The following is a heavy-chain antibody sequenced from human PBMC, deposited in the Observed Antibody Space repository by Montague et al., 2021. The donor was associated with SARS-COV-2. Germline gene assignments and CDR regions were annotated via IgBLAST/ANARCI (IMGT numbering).Heavy chain of an antibody. V-gene: IGHV4-59*01. CDR2: IYYSGGANYYPSRGT. D-gene: IGHD5-12*01. Sequence: SETLSLTCTVSGDSINNYYWSWIRQSPGKGLEYIGYIYYSGGANYYPSRGTNYNPSFESRVAISLDTYKYQFSLNLSSVTTADTAVYYCARGSGYSGYALAYWGQGTLVTVSS. J-gene: IGHJ4*02. CDR1: GDSINNYY. CDR3: ARGSGYSGYALAY.